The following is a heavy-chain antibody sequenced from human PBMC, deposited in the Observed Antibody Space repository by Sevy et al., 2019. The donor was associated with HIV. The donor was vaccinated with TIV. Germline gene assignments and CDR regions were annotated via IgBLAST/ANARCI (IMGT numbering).Heavy chain of an antibody. D-gene: IGHD6-13*01. CDR3: ARDAAEGPYGSSWFSNWLDP. Sequence: GGSLRLSCVASGFTFNSYSMYWVRQAPGKGLEWVAAISYDGSNKYFADSVKGRFTMSRDNAKNILYLQINSLRVQDTATYFCARDAAEGPYGSSWFSNWLDPWGQGTLVTVSS. J-gene: IGHJ5*02. CDR1: GFTFNSYS. V-gene: IGHV3-30*04. CDR2: ISYDGSNK.